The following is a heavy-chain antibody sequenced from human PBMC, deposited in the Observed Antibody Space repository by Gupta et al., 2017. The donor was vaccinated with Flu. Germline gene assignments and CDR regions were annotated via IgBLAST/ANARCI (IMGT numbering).Heavy chain of an antibody. CDR3: ARDISSGYYGGHAFDI. CDR1: GFTFSSYS. CDR2: ISSSSSYI. V-gene: IGHV3-21*01. D-gene: IGHD3-22*01. J-gene: IGHJ3*02. Sequence: EVQLVESGGGLVKPGGSLRLSCAASGFTFSSYSMNWVRPAPGKGLEWVSSISSSSSYIYYADSVKGRFTISRDNAKNSLYLQMNSLRAEDTAVYYCARDISSGYYGGHAFDIWGQGTMVTVSS.